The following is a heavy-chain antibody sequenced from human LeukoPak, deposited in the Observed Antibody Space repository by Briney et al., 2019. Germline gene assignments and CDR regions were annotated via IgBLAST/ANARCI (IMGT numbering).Heavy chain of an antibody. CDR1: GGTFSSYA. D-gene: IGHD3-10*01. V-gene: IGHV1-69*13. Sequence: SVKVSCKASGGTFSSYAISWVRQAPGQGLEWMGGIIPIFGTANYAQKFQGRVTITADESTSTAYMELSSLRSEDTAVYYCAREAAGFYGSGSPGGNWFDPWGQGTLVTVSS. CDR3: AREAAGFYGSGSPGGNWFDP. J-gene: IGHJ5*02. CDR2: IIPIFGTA.